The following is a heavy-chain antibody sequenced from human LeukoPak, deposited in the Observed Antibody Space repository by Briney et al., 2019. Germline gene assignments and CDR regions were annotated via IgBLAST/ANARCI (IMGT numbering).Heavy chain of an antibody. Sequence: SVKVSCKASGGTFSSYAISWVRQAPGQGLEWMGGIIPIFGTANYAQKFQGRVTITADESTSTAYMELSSLRSEDAAVYYCARSPYSYGQFPFDYWGQGTLVTVSS. V-gene: IGHV1-69*13. CDR1: GGTFSSYA. J-gene: IGHJ4*02. CDR2: IIPIFGTA. D-gene: IGHD5-18*01. CDR3: ARSPYSYGQFPFDY.